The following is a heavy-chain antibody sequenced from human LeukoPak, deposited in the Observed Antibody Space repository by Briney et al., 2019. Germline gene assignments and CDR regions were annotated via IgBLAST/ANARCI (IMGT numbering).Heavy chain of an antibody. CDR1: GFTVSSNY. CDR3: ARDGRLVVNFWSGLNKKYYFDY. V-gene: IGHV3-53*01. Sequence: PGGSLRLSCVASGFTVSSNYMTWVRQAPGKGLEWVSVIYTGGTPYYADSVKGRFTISRDISKNTVYLQMNSLRVEDTAVYYCARDGRLVVNFWSGLNKKYYFDYWGQGTLVTVSS. D-gene: IGHD3-3*01. J-gene: IGHJ4*02. CDR2: IYTGGTP.